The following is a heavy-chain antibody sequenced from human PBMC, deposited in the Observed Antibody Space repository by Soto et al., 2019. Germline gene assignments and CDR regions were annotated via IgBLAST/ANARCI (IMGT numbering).Heavy chain of an antibody. CDR2: IYYSGST. V-gene: IGHV4-31*03. D-gene: IGHD3-22*01. CDR1: GGSISSGGYY. J-gene: IGHJ4*02. CDR3: ARDAHQYYYDSSGYWGPFDY. Sequence: QVQLQESGPGLVKPSQTLSLTCTVSGGSISSGGYYWSWIRQHPGKGLEWIGYIYYSGSTYYNPSLKNRVTISVDTSKNQFSLKLSSVTAADTAVYYCARDAHQYYYDSSGYWGPFDYWGQGTLVTVSS.